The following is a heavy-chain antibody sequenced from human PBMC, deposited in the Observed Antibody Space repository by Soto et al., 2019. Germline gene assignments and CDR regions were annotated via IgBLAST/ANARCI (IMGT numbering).Heavy chain of an antibody. CDR3: AKGGSAALIAPSGRDNWFDP. CDR2: ITWNGGTI. CDR1: GFAFDDYV. Sequence: GGSLRLSCAASGFAFDDYVMHWVRQPPGRGLEWVSGITWNGGTIRYVDSVKGRFTISRDNAENSLYLQMNSLRPEDTAVYYCAKGGSAALIAPSGRDNWFDPWGQGTQVTVSS. J-gene: IGHJ5*02. V-gene: IGHV3-9*01. D-gene: IGHD6-13*01.